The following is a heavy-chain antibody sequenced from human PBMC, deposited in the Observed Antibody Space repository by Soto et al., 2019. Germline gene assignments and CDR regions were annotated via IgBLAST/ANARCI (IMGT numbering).Heavy chain of an antibody. J-gene: IGHJ4*02. Sequence: QVQLVQSGAEVKKSGASVKVSCKASGYSFISYAMYWVRQAAGQGLEWMGIISPRDGTATHSQKFQGRLTMTRDTSTSSVYMELSGLRSEDTAMYYCARGGGTLDYWGQGTLVTVSS. CDR2: ISPRDGTA. CDR3: ARGGGTLDY. CDR1: GYSFISYA. V-gene: IGHV1-46*01.